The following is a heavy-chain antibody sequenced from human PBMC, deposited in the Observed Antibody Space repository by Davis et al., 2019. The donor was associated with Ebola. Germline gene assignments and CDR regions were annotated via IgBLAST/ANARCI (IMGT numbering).Heavy chain of an antibody. J-gene: IGHJ6*02. D-gene: IGHD4-23*01. CDR3: ARDRVVTPYYYYGMDV. CDR1: GGSISSGDYY. V-gene: IGHV4-61*08. Sequence: PSETLSLTCTVSGGSISSGDYYWSWIRQPPGKGLEWIGYIYYSGSTNYNPSLKSRVTISVDTSKNQFSLKLSSVTAADTAVYYCARDRVVTPYYYYGMDVWGQGTTVTVSS. CDR2: IYYSGST.